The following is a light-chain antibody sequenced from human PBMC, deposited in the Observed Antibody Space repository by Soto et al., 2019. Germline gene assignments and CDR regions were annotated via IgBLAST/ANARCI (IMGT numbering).Light chain of an antibody. Sequence: QSVQTQPASVSGSPGQSVTISCTGTSSDVGNYKYVSWYQQHPGKAPKLMIYEVSNRPSGVSNRLSGSKSGNTASLTISGLQAEEETDYYCFSYTSSGTYVFGTGTKVTVL. CDR3: FSYTSSGTYV. CDR2: EVS. CDR1: SSDVGNYKY. J-gene: IGLJ1*01. V-gene: IGLV2-14*01.